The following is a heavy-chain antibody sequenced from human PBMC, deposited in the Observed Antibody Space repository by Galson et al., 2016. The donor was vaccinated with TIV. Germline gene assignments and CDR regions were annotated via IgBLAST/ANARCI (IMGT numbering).Heavy chain of an antibody. D-gene: IGHD1-1*01. J-gene: IGHJ6*03. CDR3: ARRTVATTGTSPYYRYMDV. V-gene: IGHV5-51*01. Sequence: QSGAEVKKPGESLKISCKGSGYSFSNYWIGWVRQMPGKGLEWMGVIHPADSDTRYSPSFQGQVTITADKSISTAYLQWSSLKASDTAVYYCARRTVATTGTSPYYRYMDVWGKGTTVTVSS. CDR1: GYSFSNYW. CDR2: IHPADSDT.